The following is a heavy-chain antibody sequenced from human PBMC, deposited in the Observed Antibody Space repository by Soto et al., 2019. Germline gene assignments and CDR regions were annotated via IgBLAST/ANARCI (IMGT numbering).Heavy chain of an antibody. CDR3: ASPRYSGYDPYFDY. Sequence: SVKVSCKDSGGTFSSYAISWVRQAPGQGLEWMGGIIPIFGTANYAQKFQGRVTITADESTSTAYMELGSLRSEDTAVYYCASPRYSGYDPYFDYWGQGTLVTVSS. V-gene: IGHV1-69*13. J-gene: IGHJ4*02. CDR1: GGTFSSYA. CDR2: IIPIFGTA. D-gene: IGHD5-12*01.